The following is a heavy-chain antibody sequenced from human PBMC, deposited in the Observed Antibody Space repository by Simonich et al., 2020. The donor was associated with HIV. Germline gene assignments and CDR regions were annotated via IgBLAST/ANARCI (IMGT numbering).Heavy chain of an antibody. Sequence: QVQLVQSGAEVKKPGASVKVSCKASGYTFTDYNIHWVRQAPGQGLEWRGRGNPNSGGTDYPQKFQGRVTMTRDKSITTAYMELSRLRSDDTAFYYCATHGPGSYSSALDIWGQGTMVTVSS. D-gene: IGHD1-26*01. CDR3: ATHGPGSYSSALDI. V-gene: IGHV1-2*06. CDR1: GYTFTDYN. J-gene: IGHJ3*02. CDR2: GNPNSGGT.